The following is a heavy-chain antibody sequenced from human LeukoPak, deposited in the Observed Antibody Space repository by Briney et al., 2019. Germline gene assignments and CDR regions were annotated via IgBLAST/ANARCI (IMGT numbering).Heavy chain of an antibody. CDR3: AKDPAVVPSARSFYFDY. CDR1: GFTFSSYA. J-gene: IGHJ4*02. V-gene: IGHV3-23*01. Sequence: PGGSLRLSCAASGFTFSSYAMSWVRQAPGKGLEWVSAISGSGGSTYYADSVKGRFTISRDNSKKTLYLQMNSLRADDTAVYYCAKDPAVVPSARSFYFDYWGQGTLVTVSS. D-gene: IGHD2-2*01. CDR2: ISGSGGST.